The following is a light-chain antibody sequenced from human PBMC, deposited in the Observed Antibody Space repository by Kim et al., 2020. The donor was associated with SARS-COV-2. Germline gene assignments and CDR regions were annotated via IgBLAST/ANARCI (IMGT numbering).Light chain of an antibody. CDR3: QVWDSSSDHRVV. Sequence: PGKTARVYCGGNRSGSRGVHWYQQKSGQARVLVIYYDSDRPSGIPERFSGSNSGNTATLTISRVEGGDEADYYCQVWDSSSDHRVVFGGGTQLTVL. CDR2: YDS. CDR1: RSGSRG. J-gene: IGLJ2*01. V-gene: IGLV3-21*04.